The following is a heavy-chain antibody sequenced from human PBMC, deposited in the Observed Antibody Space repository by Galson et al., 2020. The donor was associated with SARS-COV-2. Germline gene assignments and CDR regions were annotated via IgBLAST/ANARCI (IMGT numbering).Heavy chain of an antibody. J-gene: IGHJ5*02. CDR1: GGSISSPNTW. CDR2: IFHSGGT. CDR3: ARLSGINAGYNWFDP. Sequence: SETLSLTCAVSGGSISSPNTWWSWVRQPPGKGLEWLGEIFHSGGTNYNPSLRSRVTISVDKSNNQFSLKLSSVTAADTAIYYCARLSGINAGYNWFDPWGQGTLVTVSS. V-gene: IGHV4-4*02. D-gene: IGHD3-9*01.